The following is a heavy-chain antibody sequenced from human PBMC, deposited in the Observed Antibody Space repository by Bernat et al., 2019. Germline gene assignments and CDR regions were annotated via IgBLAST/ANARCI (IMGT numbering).Heavy chain of an antibody. CDR3: ARRVAGGLDPFYYYYGMDV. CDR1: GFTFSSYS. CDR2: ISSSSSYI. D-gene: IGHD2-15*01. V-gene: IGHV3-21*01. Sequence: EVQLVESGGGLVKPGGSLRLSCAASGFTFSSYSMNWVRQAPGKGLEWVSSISSSSSYIYYADSVKGRFTISRDNAKNSLYLQMNSLRVEDTAVYYCARRVAGGLDPFYYYYGMDVWGQGTTVTVSS. J-gene: IGHJ6*02.